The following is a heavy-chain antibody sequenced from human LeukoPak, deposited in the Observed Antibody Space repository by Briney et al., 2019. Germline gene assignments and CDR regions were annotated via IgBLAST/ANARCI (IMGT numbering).Heavy chain of an antibody. CDR1: GGSISSYY. D-gene: IGHD5-18*01. V-gene: IGHV4-59*01. Sequence: SETLSLTCTVSGGSISSYYWSWIRQPPGKGLEWIGYIYYSGNTNYNPSLKSRVTISVDRSKSQFSLKLSSVTAADTAVYYCARDKRSGYSYGYVGMDVWGQGTTVTVSS. CDR2: IYYSGNT. CDR3: ARDKRSGYSYGYVGMDV. J-gene: IGHJ6*02.